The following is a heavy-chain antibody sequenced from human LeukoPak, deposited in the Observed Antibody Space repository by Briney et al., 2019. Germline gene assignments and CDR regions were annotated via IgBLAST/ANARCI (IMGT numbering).Heavy chain of an antibody. CDR3: ARGVLRYFDWLLRSLDY. CDR2: IIPIFGTV. V-gene: IGHV1-69*05. Sequence: SVNVSCKASGGTFSSYAISWVRQAPGQGLEWMGGIIPIFGTVNYAQKFQGRVTITTDESTSTAYMELSSLRSEDTAVYYCARGVLRYFDWLLRSLDYWGQGTLVTVSS. CDR1: GGTFSSYA. J-gene: IGHJ4*02. D-gene: IGHD3-9*01.